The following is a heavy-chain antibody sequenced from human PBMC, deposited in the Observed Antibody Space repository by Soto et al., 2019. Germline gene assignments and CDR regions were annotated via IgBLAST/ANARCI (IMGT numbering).Heavy chain of an antibody. Sequence: SETLSLTCTVSGGSISSYYWSWIRQPPGKGLEWIGYIYYSGSTNYNPSLKSRVTISVDTSKNQFSLKLSSVTAADTAVYYCARGPPYYYILTGLNWFDPWGQGTLVTVSS. CDR3: ARGPPYYYILTGLNWFDP. J-gene: IGHJ5*02. CDR1: GGSISSYY. D-gene: IGHD3-9*01. CDR2: IYYSGST. V-gene: IGHV4-59*08.